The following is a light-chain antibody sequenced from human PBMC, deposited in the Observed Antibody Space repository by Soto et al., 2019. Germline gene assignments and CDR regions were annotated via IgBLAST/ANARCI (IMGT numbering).Light chain of an antibody. CDR2: EVG. CDR3: GSYAGGSRV. CDR1: SRDVEAYKF. V-gene: IGLV2-23*02. Sequence: QSVLTQPASVSGSPGQSITFSCTGTSRDVEAYKFVSWYQQHPGKAPKLIIYEVGERPSGVSNRFSGSKSGNTASLTISGLQAEDEAYYYCGSYAGGSRVFGPGTKVTVL. J-gene: IGLJ1*01.